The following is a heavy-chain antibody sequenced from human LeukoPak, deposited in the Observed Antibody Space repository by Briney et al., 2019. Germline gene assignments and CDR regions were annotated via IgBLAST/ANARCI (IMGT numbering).Heavy chain of an antibody. J-gene: IGHJ4*02. CDR2: FDPEDGET. D-gene: IGHD3-10*01. V-gene: IGHV1-24*01. Sequence: GASVKVSCKVSGYTLTELSMHWVRQAPGKGLEWMGGFDPEDGETIYAQKFQGRVTVTEDTSTDTAYMELSSLRSEDTAVYYCATVSYGSGSYYFLDYWGQGTLVTVSS. CDR1: GYTLTELS. CDR3: ATVSYGSGSYYFLDY.